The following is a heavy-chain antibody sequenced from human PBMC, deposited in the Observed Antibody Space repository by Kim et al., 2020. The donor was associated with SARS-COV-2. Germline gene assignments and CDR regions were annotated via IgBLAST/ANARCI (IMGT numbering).Heavy chain of an antibody. CDR1: GFTFSDYY. J-gene: IGHJ6*02. Sequence: GGSLRLSCAASGFTFSDYYMSWIRQAPGKGLEWVSYISSSGSTIYYADSVGGRFTISRDNAKNSLYLQVNILRAEDTAVYYCARGGYCTNGVCYGSFYYGMDVGGQGTTVTVS. CDR3: ARGGYCTNGVCYGSFYYGMDV. V-gene: IGHV3-11*01. CDR2: ISSSGSTI. D-gene: IGHD2-8*01.